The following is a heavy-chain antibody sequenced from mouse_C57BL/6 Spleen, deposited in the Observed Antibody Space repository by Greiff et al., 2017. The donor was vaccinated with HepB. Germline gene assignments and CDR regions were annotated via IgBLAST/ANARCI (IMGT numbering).Heavy chain of an antibody. D-gene: IGHD2-3*01. CDR1: GYTFTSYW. J-gene: IGHJ2*01. CDR3: ARRVDGYYDY. Sequence: VQLQQSGAELVKPGASVKLSCKASGYTFTSYWMQWVKQRPGQGLEWIGEIDPSDSSTTYNQKFNGQATLTVDTSSSTAYMQLSSLTSEDSAVYYCARRVDGYYDYWGQGTTLTVSS. CDR2: IDPSDSST. V-gene: IGHV1-50*01.